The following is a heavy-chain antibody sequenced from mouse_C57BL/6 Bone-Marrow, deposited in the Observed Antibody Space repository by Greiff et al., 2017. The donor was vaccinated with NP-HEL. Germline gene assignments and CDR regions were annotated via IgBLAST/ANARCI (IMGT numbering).Heavy chain of an antibody. CDR2: ISSGSSTI. CDR1: GFTFSDYG. V-gene: IGHV5-17*01. Sequence: EAQLVESGGGLVKPGGSLKLSCAASGFTFSDYGMHWVRQAPEKGLEWVAYISSGSSTIYYADTVKGRFTISRDNAKNTLFLQMTSLRSEDTAMYYCARAAYYSNYDWFAYWGQGTLVTVSA. J-gene: IGHJ3*01. D-gene: IGHD2-5*01. CDR3: ARAAYYSNYDWFAY.